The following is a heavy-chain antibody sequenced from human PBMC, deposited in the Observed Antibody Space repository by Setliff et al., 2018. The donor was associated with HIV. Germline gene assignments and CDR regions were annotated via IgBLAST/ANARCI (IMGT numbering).Heavy chain of an antibody. Sequence: PGGSLRLSCAASGFNFANAWMSWVRQAPGKGLEWVGRSRNKVNSYTTEYAASVKGRFTVSRDGSENSLYLQMNNLKSEDTAVYYCVRDVAATNMIRGILTHYYYMDVWGKGTTVTVSS. D-gene: IGHD3-10*01. CDR2: SRNKVNSYTT. V-gene: IGHV3-72*01. CDR1: GFNFANAW. J-gene: IGHJ6*03. CDR3: VRDVAATNMIRGILTHYYYMDV.